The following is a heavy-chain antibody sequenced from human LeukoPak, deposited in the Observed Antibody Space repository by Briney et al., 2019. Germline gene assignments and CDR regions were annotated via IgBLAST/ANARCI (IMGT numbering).Heavy chain of an antibody. V-gene: IGHV3-15*01. CDR2: IKSKTDGGTT. CDR3: TTLEGDDYGDYVDY. CDR1: GSTFSNAW. D-gene: IGHD4-17*01. J-gene: IGHJ4*02. Sequence: PGGSLRLSCAASGSTFSNAWMSWVRQAPGKGLEWVGRIKSKTDGGTTDYAAPVKGRFTISRDDSKNTLYLQMNSLKTEDTAVYYCTTLEGDDYGDYVDYWGQGTLVTVSS.